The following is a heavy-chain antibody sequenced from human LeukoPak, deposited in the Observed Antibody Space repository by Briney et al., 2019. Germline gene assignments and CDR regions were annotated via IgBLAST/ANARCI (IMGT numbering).Heavy chain of an antibody. J-gene: IGHJ3*02. Sequence: GASVKVSCKASGYTFTSYVINWVRQATAQGLEWMGWMNPNSGNTGYAQKFQGRVTMTRNTSISTAYMELSSLRSEDTAVYYCASGSYDILTEAFDIWGQGTMVTVSS. V-gene: IGHV1-8*01. CDR3: ASGSYDILTEAFDI. CDR1: GYTFTSYV. CDR2: MNPNSGNT. D-gene: IGHD3-9*01.